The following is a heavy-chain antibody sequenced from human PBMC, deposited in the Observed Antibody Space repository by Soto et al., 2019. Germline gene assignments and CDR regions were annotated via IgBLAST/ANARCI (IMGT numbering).Heavy chain of an antibody. J-gene: IGHJ6*02. CDR2: IWSDGSDQ. V-gene: IGHV3-33*01. CDR3: ATEPRVASRGGGGMDV. CDR1: GFSIRSNY. Sequence: QVELVESGGGVVQPGKSLRLSCVASGFSIRSNYMNWVRQAPGKGLEWVAVIWSDGSDQLSEDSMKGRPTNSSDNAKNTLYRHVNILRAADTAGYFDATEPRVASRGGGGMDVWGHGTTVIVSS. D-gene: IGHD3-10*01.